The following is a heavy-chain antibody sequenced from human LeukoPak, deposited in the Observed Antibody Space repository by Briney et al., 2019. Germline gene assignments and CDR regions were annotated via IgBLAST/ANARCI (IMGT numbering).Heavy chain of an antibody. CDR1: GGSISSYY. V-gene: IGHV4-59*01. J-gene: IGHJ4*02. CDR2: IYYSGST. CDR3: ARDHTAMGFDY. D-gene: IGHD5-18*01. Sequence: SETLSLTCTVSGGSISSYYWSWIRQPPGKGLEWIGYIYYSGSTNYNPSLKSRVTISVDTSKNQFSLKLSSVTAADTAVYYCARDHTAMGFDYWGQRTLVTVSS.